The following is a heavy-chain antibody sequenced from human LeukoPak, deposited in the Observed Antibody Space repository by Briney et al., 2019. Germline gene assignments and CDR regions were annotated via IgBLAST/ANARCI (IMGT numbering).Heavy chain of an antibody. CDR3: ARLGDYSNAHWFDP. Sequence: GGSLRLSCAASGFTFSRYWMHWVRHAPGKWLVWVSRINSDGSSTNYADSVKGRFTISRDNAKNTLYLQMNSLRAEDTAVYYCARLGDYSNAHWFDPWGQGTLVTVSS. CDR1: GFTFSRYW. V-gene: IGHV3-74*01. CDR2: INSDGSST. J-gene: IGHJ5*02. D-gene: IGHD4-11*01.